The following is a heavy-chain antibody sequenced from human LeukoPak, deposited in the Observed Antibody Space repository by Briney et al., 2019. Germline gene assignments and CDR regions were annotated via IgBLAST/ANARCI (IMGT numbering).Heavy chain of an antibody. CDR1: GYTFTSYY. V-gene: IGHV1-46*01. CDR3: ARDPHRHVLESSSSSPYFDY. CDR2: INPSGGST. J-gene: IGHJ4*02. D-gene: IGHD6-6*01. Sequence: ASVKVSCKASGYTFTSYYMHWVRQAPGQGLEWVGIINPSGGSTSYAQKFQGRVTMTRDTSTSTVYMELSSLRSEDTAVYYCARDPHRHVLESSSSSPYFDYWGQGTLVTVSS.